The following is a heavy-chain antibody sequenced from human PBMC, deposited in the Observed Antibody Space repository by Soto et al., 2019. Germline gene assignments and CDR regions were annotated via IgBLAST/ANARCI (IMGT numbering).Heavy chain of an antibody. V-gene: IGHV3-30*18. Sequence: QVQLVESGGGVVQPGRSLRLSCAASGFTFSSYGMHWVRQAPGKGLEWVAVISYDGSNKYYADSVKGRFTISRDNSKNTRYLQMNSLRAEDTAVYYWAKDQGGRRSGNYYNPPGGDDYWGQGTLVTVSS. J-gene: IGHJ4*02. D-gene: IGHD3-10*01. CDR1: GFTFSSYG. CDR2: ISYDGSNK. CDR3: AKDQGGRRSGNYYNPPGGDDY.